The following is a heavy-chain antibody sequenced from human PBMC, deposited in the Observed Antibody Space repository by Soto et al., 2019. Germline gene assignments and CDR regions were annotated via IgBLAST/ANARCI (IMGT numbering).Heavy chain of an antibody. CDR3: ASLGYDSSGYYFDY. D-gene: IGHD3-22*01. Sequence: RGSLRLSCAASGFTFSSYGMHWVRQAPGKGLEWVAVIWYDGSNKYYADSVKGRFTISRDNSKNTLYLQMNSLRAEDTAVYYCASLGYDSSGYYFDYWGQGTLVTVSS. CDR1: GFTFSSYG. CDR2: IWYDGSNK. J-gene: IGHJ4*02. V-gene: IGHV3-33*01.